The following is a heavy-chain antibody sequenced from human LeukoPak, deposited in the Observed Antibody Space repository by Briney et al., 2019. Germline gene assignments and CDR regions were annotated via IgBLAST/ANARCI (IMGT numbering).Heavy chain of an antibody. CDR2: IRYDGSSE. CDR3: AKDPGDGYSYGLHFYYYYYMDV. Sequence: GGSLRLSCSASGFAFSSYGMHWVRQAPGKGLEWVAFIRYDGSSEKYADSVKGRFTISRDNPKNTLSLQMNSLRGEDTAVYYCAKDPGDGYSYGLHFYYYYYMDVWGKGTTVTISS. CDR1: GFAFSSYG. J-gene: IGHJ6*03. D-gene: IGHD5-18*01. V-gene: IGHV3-30*02.